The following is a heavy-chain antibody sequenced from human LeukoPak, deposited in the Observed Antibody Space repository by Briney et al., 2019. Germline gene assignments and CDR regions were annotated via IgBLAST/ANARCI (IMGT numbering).Heavy chain of an antibody. CDR1: GFTFSSYG. CDR3: AKDPVYYYDSSADAFDI. V-gene: IGHV3-23*01. CDR2: ISGSGGST. J-gene: IGHJ3*02. D-gene: IGHD3-22*01. Sequence: PGGTLRLSCAASGFTFSSYGMSWVRQAPGKGLEWVSAISGSGGSTYYADSVKGRFTISRDNSKNTLYLQMNSLRAEDTAVYYCAKDPVYYYDSSADAFDIWGQGTMVTVSS.